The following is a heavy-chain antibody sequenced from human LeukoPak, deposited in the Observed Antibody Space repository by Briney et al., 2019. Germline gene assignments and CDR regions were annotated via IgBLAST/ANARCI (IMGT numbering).Heavy chain of an antibody. Sequence: RASVKVSCKASGYTFTSYDINWVRQATGQGLEWMGWMNPNSGNTGYAQRFQGRVTMTRNTSISTAYMELSSLRSEDTAVYYCARGGRDSGYPIDYWGQGTLVTVSS. CDR3: ARGGRDSGYPIDY. D-gene: IGHD5-12*01. J-gene: IGHJ4*02. V-gene: IGHV1-8*01. CDR2: MNPNSGNT. CDR1: GYTFTSYD.